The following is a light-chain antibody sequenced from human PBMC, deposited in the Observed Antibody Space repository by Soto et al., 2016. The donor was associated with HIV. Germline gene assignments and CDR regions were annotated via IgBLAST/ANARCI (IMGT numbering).Light chain of an antibody. V-gene: IGKV2-28*01. J-gene: IGKJ1*01. CDR1: QSLLHSSGYTF. Sequence: DVVMTQSPLSLPVTLGQPASISCRSSQSLLHSSGYTFLNWFLQKPGQSPQLLIYLGFNRASGVPDRFSGSGSGTDFTLKISRVEAEDVGVYYCMQALQTPWTFGQGTKVEIK. CDR3: MQALQTPWT. CDR2: LGF.